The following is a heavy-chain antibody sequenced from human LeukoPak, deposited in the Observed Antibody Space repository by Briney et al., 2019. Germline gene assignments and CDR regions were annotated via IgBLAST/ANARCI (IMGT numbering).Heavy chain of an antibody. Sequence: MASETLSLTCTVSGGSISSGGYYWSWIRQPPGKGLEWIGYIYYSGSTNYNPSLKSRVTISVDTSKNQFSLKLSSVTAADTAVYYCARDRRIAAAGTYYYYGMDVWGQGTTVTVSS. D-gene: IGHD6-13*01. CDR2: IYYSGST. CDR3: ARDRRIAAAGTYYYYGMDV. J-gene: IGHJ6*02. CDR1: GGSISSGGYY. V-gene: IGHV4-61*08.